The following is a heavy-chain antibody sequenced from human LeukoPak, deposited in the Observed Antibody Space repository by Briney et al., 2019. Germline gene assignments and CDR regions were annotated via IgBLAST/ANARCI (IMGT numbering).Heavy chain of an antibody. CDR3: AREIDSSGYS. CDR1: GGSISSGGYS. Sequence: SSETLSLTCAVSGGSISSGGYSWSWIRQPPGKGLEWIGYIYHSGSTYYNPSLKSRVTISVDKSKNQFSLKLSSVTAADTAVYYCAREIDSSGYSWGQGTLVTVSS. D-gene: IGHD3-22*01. V-gene: IGHV4-30-2*01. CDR2: IYHSGST. J-gene: IGHJ5*02.